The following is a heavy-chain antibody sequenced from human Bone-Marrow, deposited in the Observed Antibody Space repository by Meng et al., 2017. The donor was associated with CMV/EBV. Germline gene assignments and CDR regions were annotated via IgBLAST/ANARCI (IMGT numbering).Heavy chain of an antibody. J-gene: IGHJ6*02. Sequence: ASVKVSCKASGYTFTSYDINWVRQATGQGLEWMGWMNPNSGNTGYAQKFQGRVTMTRNNSISTAYMELSSLRSEDTAVYYCARAEYYYDFWSGYYNYYYGMDVWGQGTTVTVSS. CDR3: ARAEYYYDFWSGYYNYYYGMDV. D-gene: IGHD3-3*01. CDR1: GYTFTSYD. CDR2: MNPNSGNT. V-gene: IGHV1-8*01.